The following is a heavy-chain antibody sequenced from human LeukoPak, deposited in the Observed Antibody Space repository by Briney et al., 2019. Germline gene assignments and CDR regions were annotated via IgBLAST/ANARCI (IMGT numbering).Heavy chain of an antibody. CDR1: GYTFIGYY. J-gene: IGHJ6*02. D-gene: IGHD3-10*01. CDR3: ARGNYYYVMDV. V-gene: IGHV1-2*02. Sequence: ASVKVSCKASGYTFIGYYMHWVRQVPGQGLEWMGWINPNSGSTKYAQKFQGRVTMTRDMSISTAYMDLSRLRSDDTAVYYCARGNYYYVMDVWGQGTTVTVSS. CDR2: INPNSGST.